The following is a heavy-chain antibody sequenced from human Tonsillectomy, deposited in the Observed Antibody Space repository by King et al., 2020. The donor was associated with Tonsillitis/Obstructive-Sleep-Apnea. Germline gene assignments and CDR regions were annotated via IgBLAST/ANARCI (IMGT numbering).Heavy chain of an antibody. CDR3: ARDHVIAALVRGGYHYMDV. D-gene: IGHD6-6*01. CDR2: INPSGGST. Sequence: VQLVESGAEVKKPGASVKVSCKASGYTFTSYYMHWVRQAPGQGLEWMGIINPSGGSTSYAQKFQGRVTMTRDTSTSTVYMELSSLRSEDTAVYYCARDHVIAALVRGGYHYMDVWGKGTTVTVSS. V-gene: IGHV1-46*01. J-gene: IGHJ6*03. CDR1: GYTFTSYY.